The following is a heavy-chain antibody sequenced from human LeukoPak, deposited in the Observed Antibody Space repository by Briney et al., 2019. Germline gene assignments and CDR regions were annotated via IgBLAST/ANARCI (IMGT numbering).Heavy chain of an antibody. D-gene: IGHD1-26*01. J-gene: IGHJ5*02. Sequence: PSETLSLTCTVSGGSISSSSYYWGWIRQPPGKGLEWIGSIYYSGSTYYNPSLKSRVTISVDTSKNQFSLKLSSVTAADTAVYYCARDSVGATDNWFDPWGQGTLVTVSS. CDR2: IYYSGST. CDR1: GGSISSSSYY. V-gene: IGHV4-39*07. CDR3: ARDSVGATDNWFDP.